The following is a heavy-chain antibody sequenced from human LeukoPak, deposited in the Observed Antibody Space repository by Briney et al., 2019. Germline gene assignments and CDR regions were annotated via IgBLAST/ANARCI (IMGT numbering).Heavy chain of an antibody. CDR3: TTRYYFGSGRYFDY. Sequence: GGSLRLSCAASGFTFSSFSMNWVRQAPGKGLEWVGHIKSKIDGGTTDYAVPVKGRFIISRDDSKNTMYLQMNSLKTEDTAVYYCTTRYYFGSGRYFDYWGQGTLVTVSS. J-gene: IGHJ4*02. D-gene: IGHD3-10*01. CDR2: IKSKIDGGTT. V-gene: IGHV3-15*01. CDR1: GFTFSSFS.